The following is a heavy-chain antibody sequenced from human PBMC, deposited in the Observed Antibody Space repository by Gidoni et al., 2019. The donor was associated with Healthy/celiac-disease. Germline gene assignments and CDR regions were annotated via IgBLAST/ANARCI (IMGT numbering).Heavy chain of an antibody. Sequence: EVQLLESGGGLVQPGGSLRLSCAASGFTFSSYAMSWVRQAPGKGLEWVSSISGGGGSTYYADSVKGRFTISRDNSTNTLYLQMNSLRAEDTAVYYCAKPSAGSYGYVYWGQGTLVTVSS. CDR2: ISGGGGST. D-gene: IGHD5-18*01. CDR1: GFTFSSYA. CDR3: AKPSAGSYGYVY. J-gene: IGHJ4*02. V-gene: IGHV3-23*01.